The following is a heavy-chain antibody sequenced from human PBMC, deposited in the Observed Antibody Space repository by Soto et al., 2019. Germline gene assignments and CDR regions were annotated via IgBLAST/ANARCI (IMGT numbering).Heavy chain of an antibody. D-gene: IGHD1-7*01. CDR2: IYHNAIT. Sequence: QVHLQESGPGLVQPSGTLSLTCVVSNVSTSISHWWSWVRQPPGKGLEWIADIYHNAITFYNPSLESRATISVDNSKNQFSLTLRSVTAADTALYYCARTTDASLTGTTGPYFCDSWGQGTLVTVSS. V-gene: IGHV4-4*02. CDR1: NVSTSISHW. J-gene: IGHJ4*02. CDR3: ARTTDASLTGTTGPYFCDS.